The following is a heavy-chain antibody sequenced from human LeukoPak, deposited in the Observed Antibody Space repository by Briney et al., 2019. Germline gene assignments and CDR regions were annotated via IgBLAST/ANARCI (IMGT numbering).Heavy chain of an antibody. J-gene: IGHJ4*02. CDR3: ARDLLGQWPTVFDF. CDR2: IKHDGSEK. D-gene: IGHD6-19*01. V-gene: IGHV3-7*01. Sequence: GGPLRLSCAASGFTFSNYWMSWVRQSPGKGLEWVANIKHDGSEKNYMGSLQGRFTISRDNAKNSLYLQMDSLRAEDTAVYYCARDLLGQWPTVFDFWGQGTLVTVSS. CDR1: GFTFSNYW.